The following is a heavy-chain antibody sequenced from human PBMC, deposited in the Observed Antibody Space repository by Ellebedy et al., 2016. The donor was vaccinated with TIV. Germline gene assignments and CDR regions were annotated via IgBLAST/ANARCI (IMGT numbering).Heavy chain of an antibody. CDR2: ISSSSSYI. V-gene: IGHV3-21*01. Sequence: GESLKISXAASGFTFSSYWMSWVRQAPGKGLEWVSSISSSSSYIYYADSVKGRFTISRDNAKNSLYLQMNSLRAEDTAVYYCAGGYSYGYYWGQGTLVTVSS. CDR3: AGGYSYGYY. CDR1: GFTFSSYW. D-gene: IGHD5-18*01. J-gene: IGHJ4*02.